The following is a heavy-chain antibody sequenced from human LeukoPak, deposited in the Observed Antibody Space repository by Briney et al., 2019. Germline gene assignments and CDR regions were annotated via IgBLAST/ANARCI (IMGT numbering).Heavy chain of an antibody. CDR1: GFTFSSYE. J-gene: IGHJ4*02. CDR3: AKDLSYYDSSGRPFDY. CDR2: ISGSGGST. D-gene: IGHD3-22*01. Sequence: PGGSLRLSCAASGFTFSSYEVSWVRQAPGKGLEWVSAISGSGGSTYYADSVKGRFTISRDNSKNTLYLQMNSLRAEDTAVYYCAKDLSYYDSSGRPFDYWGQGTLVTVSS. V-gene: IGHV3-23*01.